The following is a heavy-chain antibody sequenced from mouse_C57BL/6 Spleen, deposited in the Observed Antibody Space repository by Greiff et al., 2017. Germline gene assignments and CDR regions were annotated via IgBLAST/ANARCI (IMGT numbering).Heavy chain of an antibody. CDR1: GYTFTSYD. CDR2: IYPRDGST. CDR3: ARYEDEAYYGGFAY. D-gene: IGHD1-1*01. Sequence: QVQLKESGPELVKPGASVKLSCKASGYTFTSYDITWVKQRPGQGLGWIGWIYPRDGSTKYNEKFKGKATLTVDTSSSTAYMELHSLTSEDSAVYFCARYEDEAYYGGFAYWGQGTLVTVSA. J-gene: IGHJ3*01. V-gene: IGHV1-85*01.